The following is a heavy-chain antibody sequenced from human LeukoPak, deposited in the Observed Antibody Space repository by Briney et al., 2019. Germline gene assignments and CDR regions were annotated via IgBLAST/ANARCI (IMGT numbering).Heavy chain of an antibody. CDR3: ARGSICFDY. V-gene: IGHV3-21*01. J-gene: IGHJ4*02. CDR1: EFTFSSYS. Sequence: GGSLRLSCAASEFTFSSYSMNWVRQAPGKGLEWVSSISGSGSYIYYADSVKGRFTLSRDNAKSSLSLQMNSLRAEDTAVYYCARGSICFDYWGQGALATVSS. CDR2: ISGSGSYI.